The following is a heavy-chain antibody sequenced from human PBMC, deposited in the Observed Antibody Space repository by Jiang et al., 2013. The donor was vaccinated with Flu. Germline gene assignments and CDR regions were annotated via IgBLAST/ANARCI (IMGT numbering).Heavy chain of an antibody. V-gene: IGHV3-21*01. CDR2: ISSSSSYI. Sequence: EWVSSISSSSSYIYYADSVKGRFTISRDNAKNSLYLQMNSLRAEDTAVYYCARDRNTYYYDSSGNDAFDIWGQGTMVTVSS. CDR3: ARDRNTYYYDSSGNDAFDI. J-gene: IGHJ3*02. D-gene: IGHD3-22*01.